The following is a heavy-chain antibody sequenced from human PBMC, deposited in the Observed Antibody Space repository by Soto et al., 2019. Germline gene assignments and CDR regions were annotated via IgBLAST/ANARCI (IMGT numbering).Heavy chain of an antibody. V-gene: IGHV1-2*02. J-gene: IGHJ4*02. CDR3: ARSRPCSGGSCYLSWFDY. D-gene: IGHD2-15*01. CDR1: GYTFTGYY. Sequence: ASVKVSCKASGYTFTGYYMHWVRQAPGQGXEWMGWINPNSGGTNYAQKFQGRVTMTRDTSISTAYMELSRLRSDDTAVYYCARSRPCSGGSCYLSWFDYWGQGTLVTVSS. CDR2: INPNSGGT.